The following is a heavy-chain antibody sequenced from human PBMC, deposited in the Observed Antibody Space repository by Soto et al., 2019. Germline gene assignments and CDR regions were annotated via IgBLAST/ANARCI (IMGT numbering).Heavy chain of an antibody. CDR2: IYPGDSDT. V-gene: IGHV5-51*01. Sequence: GESLKISCKGSGYSFTSYWIGRVRQMPGKGLEWMGIIYPGDSDTRYSPSFQGQVTISADKSVSTAYLQWSSLKAWDTAMYYCARLPARGLYYYYYGMDVWGQGTTVTVSS. D-gene: IGHD2-15*01. J-gene: IGHJ6*02. CDR3: ARLPARGLYYYYYGMDV. CDR1: GYSFTSYW.